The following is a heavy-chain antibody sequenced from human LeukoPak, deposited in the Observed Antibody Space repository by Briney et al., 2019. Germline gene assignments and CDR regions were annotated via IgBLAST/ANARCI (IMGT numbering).Heavy chain of an antibody. CDR1: GGSTSSYY. D-gene: IGHD3-22*01. J-gene: IGHJ4*02. CDR3: ARFYYDSSGYYYFDY. V-gene: IGHV4-59*01. CDR2: IYYSGST. Sequence: SETLSLTCTVSGGSTSSYYWSWIRQPPGKGLEWIGYIYYSGSTNYNPSLKSRVTISVDTSKNQFSLKLSSVTAADTAVYYCARFYYDSSGYYYFDYWGQGTLVTVSS.